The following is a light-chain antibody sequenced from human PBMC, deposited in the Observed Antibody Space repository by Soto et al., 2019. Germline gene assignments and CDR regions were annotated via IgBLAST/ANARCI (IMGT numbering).Light chain of an antibody. CDR2: DVS. Sequence: QSALTQPASVSGSPGQSITISCTGTSSDVGGYNYVSWYQQHPGKAPKLMIYDVSNRPSGVSNRFSGSKSGNTASLTISGLQAEDEADYYCNSYTSSSTWVFVGGTKLTVL. J-gene: IGLJ3*02. V-gene: IGLV2-14*03. CDR1: SSDVGGYNY. CDR3: NSYTSSSTWV.